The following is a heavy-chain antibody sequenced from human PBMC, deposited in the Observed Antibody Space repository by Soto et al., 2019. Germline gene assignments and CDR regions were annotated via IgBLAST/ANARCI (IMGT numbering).Heavy chain of an antibody. J-gene: IGHJ4*02. D-gene: IGHD4-17*01. Sequence: SETLSLTCTVSGGSISSYYWSWIRQPPGKGLEWIGYIYYSGSTNYNPSLKSRVTISVDTSKNQFSLKLSSVTAADTAVYYCARGSEYGDGTFDYWGQGTLVTVSS. V-gene: IGHV4-59*01. CDR3: ARGSEYGDGTFDY. CDR1: GGSISSYY. CDR2: IYYSGST.